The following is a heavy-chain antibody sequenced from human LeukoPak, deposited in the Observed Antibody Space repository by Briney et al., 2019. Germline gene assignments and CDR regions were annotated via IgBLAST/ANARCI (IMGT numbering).Heavy chain of an antibody. CDR1: GFTFSGYG. V-gene: IGHV3-30*18. CDR2: ISYDGSNK. J-gene: IGHJ4*02. CDR3: AKGGGYESAGDY. D-gene: IGHD5-12*01. Sequence: PGGSLRLSCAASGFTFSGYGVHWVRQAPGKGLEWVAVISYDGSNKYYADSVKGRFTISRDNSKNTLYLQMNSLRAEDTAVYYCAKGGGYESAGDYWGQGTLVTVSS.